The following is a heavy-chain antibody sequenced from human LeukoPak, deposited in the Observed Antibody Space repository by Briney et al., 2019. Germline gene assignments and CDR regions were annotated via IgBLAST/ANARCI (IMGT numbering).Heavy chain of an antibody. J-gene: IGHJ4*02. CDR1: GGTFSSYA. V-gene: IGHV1-69*05. D-gene: IGHD2-2*02. CDR3: ARGYCSSTSCYTSPVGYYFDY. Sequence: SVKVSCKASGGTFSSYAISWVRQAPGQGLEWMGGIIPIFGTANYAQKFQGRVTITTDESTSTAYMKLSSLRSEDTAVYYCARGYCSSTSCYTSPVGYYFDYWGQGTLVTVSS. CDR2: IIPIFGTA.